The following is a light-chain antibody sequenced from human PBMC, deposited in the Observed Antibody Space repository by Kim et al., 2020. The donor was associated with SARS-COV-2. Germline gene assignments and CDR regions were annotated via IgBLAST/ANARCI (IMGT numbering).Light chain of an antibody. CDR3: QQRNNWAT. J-gene: IGKJ1*01. CDR2: DAS. V-gene: IGKV3-11*01. CDR1: QSVSSY. Sequence: SLAPGERATPSCRASQSVSSYVAWYQYKPGQAPRLLIYDASKRATGIPARFSGSGFGTDFTLTISSLEPEDFAVYYCQQRNNWATFGQGTKVDIK.